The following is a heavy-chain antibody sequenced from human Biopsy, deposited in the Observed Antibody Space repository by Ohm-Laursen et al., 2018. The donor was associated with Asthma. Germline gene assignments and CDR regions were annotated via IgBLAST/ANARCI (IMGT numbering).Heavy chain of an antibody. V-gene: IGHV3-53*01. CDR3: ARGDSSNWSHYYFDY. Sequence: SLRLSCAASGFAVSRDHMFWVRQAPGKGLEWVSVIYSGGTSHTADSARGRFTISRDYSKNTLYLQMHSLRAEDTAVYYCARGDSSNWSHYYFDYWGQGTLATVSS. D-gene: IGHD3-22*01. CDR1: GFAVSRDH. CDR2: IYSGGTS. J-gene: IGHJ4*02.